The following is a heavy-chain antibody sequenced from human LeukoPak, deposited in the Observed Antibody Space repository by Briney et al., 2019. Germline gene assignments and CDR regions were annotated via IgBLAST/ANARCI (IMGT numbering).Heavy chain of an antibody. Sequence: PGGSLRLSCAASGFTFINAWMSWVRQAPGKGLEWVGRIKSKTDGGTIDYAAPVKGRFTISRDDTKNMLYLQMNRLKTENTAVYYCTTKLGSGDHTFDYWGQGTLVTVSS. D-gene: IGHD3-10*01. V-gene: IGHV3-15*01. CDR1: GFTFINAW. CDR2: IKSKTDGGTI. CDR3: TTKLGSGDHTFDY. J-gene: IGHJ4*02.